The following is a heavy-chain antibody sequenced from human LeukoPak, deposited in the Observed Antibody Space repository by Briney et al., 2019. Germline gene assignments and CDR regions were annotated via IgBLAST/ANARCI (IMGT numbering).Heavy chain of an antibody. D-gene: IGHD5-12*01. Sequence: GGFLRLSCAASGFTFSPYWMHWVRQAPGKGLVWVSRINGDGSSTDYADSVKGRFTISRDNAKNTLYLQMNSLTAEDTAVYYCARDRGYQMVDPWGQGTLVTVSS. CDR2: INGDGSST. CDR3: ARDRGYQMVDP. CDR1: GFTFSPYW. J-gene: IGHJ5*02. V-gene: IGHV3-74*01.